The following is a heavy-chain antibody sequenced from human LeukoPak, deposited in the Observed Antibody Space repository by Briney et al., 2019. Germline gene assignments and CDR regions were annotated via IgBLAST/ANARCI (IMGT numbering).Heavy chain of an antibody. D-gene: IGHD3-3*01. J-gene: IGHJ4*02. CDR1: GFNLSSYG. Sequence: QPGGSLRLSCAASGFNLSSYGMNWFRQAPGKGLEWVSHISSSGSTIYFADSVKGRFTISRDTAKNSLFLQMNSLRAEDTALYYCASQYYDFWSGSFEYWGQGTLVTVSS. CDR3: ASQYYDFWSGSFEY. V-gene: IGHV3-48*03. CDR2: ISSSGSTI.